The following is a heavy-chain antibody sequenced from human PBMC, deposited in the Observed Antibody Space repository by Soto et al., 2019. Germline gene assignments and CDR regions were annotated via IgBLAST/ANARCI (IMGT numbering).Heavy chain of an antibody. J-gene: IGHJ4*02. CDR1: GFTFSSYW. D-gene: IGHD3-22*01. CDR2: IKQDGSEK. V-gene: IGHV3-7*03. Sequence: EVQLVESGGGLVQPGGSPRLSCAASGFTFSSYWMSWVRQAPGKGLEWVANIKQDGSEKYYVDSVKGRFTISRDNAKNSLYLQMNSLRAEDTAVYYCARDSSGYFPLFDYWGQGTLVTVSS. CDR3: ARDSSGYFPLFDY.